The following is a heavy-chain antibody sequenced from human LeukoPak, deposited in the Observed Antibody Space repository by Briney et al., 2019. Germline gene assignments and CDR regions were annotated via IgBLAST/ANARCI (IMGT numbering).Heavy chain of an antibody. Sequence: PGGSLRLSCATSGFDFSTFWMHWVRQAPGKGLVWVARINSDGNIISYADSVKGRFTISRDNAKNTLYLQMSSLRAEDTAVYYCATYRTLDSTWGQGTLVSVSS. CDR3: ATYRTLDST. V-gene: IGHV3-74*01. D-gene: IGHD6-13*01. J-gene: IGHJ5*02. CDR2: INSDGNII. CDR1: GFDFSTFW.